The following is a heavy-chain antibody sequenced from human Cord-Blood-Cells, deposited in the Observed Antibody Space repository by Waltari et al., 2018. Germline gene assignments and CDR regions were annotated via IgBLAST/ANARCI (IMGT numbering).Heavy chain of an antibody. CDR1: GFTFSSYA. V-gene: IGHV3-30-3*01. Sequence: QVQLVESGGGVVQPGGSLRPSCAAPGFTFSSYAMPWVRQAPGKGLEWVAVISYDGSNKYYADSVKGRFTISRDNSKNTLYLQMNSLRAEDTAVYYCARDQTGMDVWGQGTTVTVSS. J-gene: IGHJ6*02. CDR2: ISYDGSNK. CDR3: ARDQTGMDV.